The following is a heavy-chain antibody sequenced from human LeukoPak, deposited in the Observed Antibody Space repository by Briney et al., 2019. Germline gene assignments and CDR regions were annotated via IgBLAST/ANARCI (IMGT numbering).Heavy chain of an antibody. D-gene: IGHD2-2*01. V-gene: IGHV3-74*01. CDR3: ARMYCSSTSCYRWGDYYYYMDV. CDR1: GFTFSNYW. Sequence: GGSLRLSCAASGFTFSNYWMHWVRQAPGKGLVWVSRINSDGINTSYADSVKGRFTISRDNAKNSLYLQMNSLRAEDTAVYYCARMYCSSTSCYRWGDYYYYMDVWGKGTTVTVSS. CDR2: INSDGINT. J-gene: IGHJ6*03.